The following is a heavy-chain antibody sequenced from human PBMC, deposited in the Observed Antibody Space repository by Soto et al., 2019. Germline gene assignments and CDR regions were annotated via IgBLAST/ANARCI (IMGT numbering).Heavy chain of an antibody. J-gene: IGHJ5*02. D-gene: IGHD6-19*01. Sequence: SETLSLTCNMSGDSYSISTYSWSRIRQPPGKALQWIGFIYQSGVTSYNPSLASRVSISLDRSNNQCSLKLKSVTAADTAVYFCAGMPYTSGLRFDPWGPGTLVTVSS. CDR3: AGMPYTSGLRFDP. CDR1: GDSYSISTYS. V-gene: IGHV4-30-2*01. CDR2: IYQSGVT.